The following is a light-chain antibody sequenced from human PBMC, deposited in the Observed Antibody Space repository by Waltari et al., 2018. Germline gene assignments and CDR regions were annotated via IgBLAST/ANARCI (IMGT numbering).Light chain of an antibody. J-gene: IGKJ1*01. V-gene: IGKV1D-13*01. CDR2: KAS. CDR3: QQYNNYRT. CDR1: QGISNY. Sequence: AIQLTQSPSSLSASVGDRVTITCRASQGISNYLAWYQQKPGKVPKLLIYKASSLESGVPSRFSGSGSGTEFTLTISSLQPDDFATYYCQQYNNYRTFGQGTKVEIK.